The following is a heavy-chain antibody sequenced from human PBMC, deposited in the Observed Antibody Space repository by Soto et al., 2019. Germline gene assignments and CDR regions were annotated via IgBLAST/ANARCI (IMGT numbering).Heavy chain of an antibody. CDR1: GFTSSSYW. D-gene: IGHD3-16*01. CDR3: ARRGRGTVDY. J-gene: IGHJ4*02. V-gene: IGHV3-7*03. Sequence: GGSLRLSCAASGFTSSSYWMSWVRQAPGKGLEWVANIKQDGSEKYYVDSVKGRFTISRDNAKNSLYLQMNSLRAEDTAVYYCARRGRGTVDYWGQGTLVTVSS. CDR2: IKQDGSEK.